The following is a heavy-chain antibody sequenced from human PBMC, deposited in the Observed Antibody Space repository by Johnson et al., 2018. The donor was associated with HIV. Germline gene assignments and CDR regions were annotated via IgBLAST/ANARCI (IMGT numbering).Heavy chain of an antibody. CDR3: ARGISQPYYNFWSGYHYPDAFDI. CDR1: GFTVSSNY. V-gene: IGHV3-53*01. Sequence: VQLVESGGGLIQPGGSLRLSCAASGFTVSSNYMSWVRQAPVQGLEWVSVIYSGGSTYYADSVKGRFTISRDNSKNSLYLQMNSLRAGDTAVYYCARGISQPYYNFWSGYHYPDAFDIWGQGTMVTVSS. D-gene: IGHD3-3*01. J-gene: IGHJ3*02. CDR2: IYSGGST.